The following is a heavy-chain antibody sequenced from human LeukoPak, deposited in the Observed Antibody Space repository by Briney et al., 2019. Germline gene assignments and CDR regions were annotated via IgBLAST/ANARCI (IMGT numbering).Heavy chain of an antibody. D-gene: IGHD6-13*01. Sequence: SETLSLTCTVSGGSISSYYWSWIRQPPGKGLEWIGYIYYSGSTNYNPSLKSRVTMSVDTSKNQFSLKLSSVTAADTAVYYCARDYSSSWYGAYYFDYWGQGTLVTVSS. CDR1: GGSISSYY. J-gene: IGHJ4*02. CDR2: IYYSGST. CDR3: ARDYSSSWYGAYYFDY. V-gene: IGHV4-59*12.